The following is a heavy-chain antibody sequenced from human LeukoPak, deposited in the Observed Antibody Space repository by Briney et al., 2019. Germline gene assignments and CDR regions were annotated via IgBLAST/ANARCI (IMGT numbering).Heavy chain of an antibody. V-gene: IGHV4-39*01. D-gene: IGHD6-13*01. Sequence: SETLSLTCTVYGGSISRSSHYWGWIRQPPGKGLEWIGSIYYSGSTYYNPSLKSRVTISIDTSKNQFSLKLSSVTAADTAVYYCARPAAGTDFWYFDLWGRGTLVTVSS. J-gene: IGHJ2*01. CDR1: GGSISRSSHY. CDR3: ARPAAGTDFWYFDL. CDR2: IYYSGST.